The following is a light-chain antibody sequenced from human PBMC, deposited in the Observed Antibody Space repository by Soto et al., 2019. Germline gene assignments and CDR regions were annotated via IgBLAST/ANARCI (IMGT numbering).Light chain of an antibody. CDR3: CSHAGSYTYV. J-gene: IGLJ1*01. V-gene: IGLV2-11*01. CDR1: SSDVGGYNY. CDR2: DVS. Sequence: QSALTQPRSVSGSPGQSVTISCTGTSSDVGGYNYVSWYQQHPGKAPKVMIYDVSKRPSRVPDRFSGSKSGNTASLTISGLQAEDEADDYCCSHAGSYTYVFGTGTKLTVL.